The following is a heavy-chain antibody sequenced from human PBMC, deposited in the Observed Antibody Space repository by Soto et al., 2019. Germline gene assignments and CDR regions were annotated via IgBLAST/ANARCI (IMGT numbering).Heavy chain of an antibody. CDR2: ISYDGSNK. D-gene: IGHD3-10*01. CDR3: ASSGRVRGANY. Sequence: QVQLVESGGGVVQPGRSLRLSCAASGFTFSSYAMHWVRQAPGKGLEWVAVISYDGSNKYYADSVKGRFTISRDNSKNTVYLPMNSLRAEDRAVYYWASSGRVRGANYLGQGTLVTVSS. J-gene: IGHJ4*02. V-gene: IGHV3-30-3*01. CDR1: GFTFSSYA.